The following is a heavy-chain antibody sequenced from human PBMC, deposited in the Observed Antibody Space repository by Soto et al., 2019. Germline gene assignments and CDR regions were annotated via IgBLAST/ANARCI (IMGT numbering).Heavy chain of an antibody. V-gene: IGHV4-39*01. CDR1: GGSISSSSYY. Sequence: SETLSLTCTVSGGSISSSSYYWGWIRQPPGKGLEWIGSIYYSGSTYYNPSLKSRVTISVDTSKNQFSLKLSSVTAADTAVYYCWVGAPIDLFHFWGRGPLDT. J-gene: IGHJ4*02. D-gene: IGHD2-21*01. CDR2: IYYSGST. CDR3: WVGAPIDLFHF.